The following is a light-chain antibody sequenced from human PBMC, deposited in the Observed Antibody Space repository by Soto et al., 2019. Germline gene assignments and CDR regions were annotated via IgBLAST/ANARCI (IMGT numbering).Light chain of an antibody. CDR3: SSYTSSTTLGVL. Sequence: QSVLTQPASVSGSPGQSITISCTGTGSDAGGYNYVSWYQQHPGKAPKLMIYEVSNRPSGVSNRFSGSKSGNTASLTISGLQAEDEAASYCSSYTSSTTLGVLFGGGTKVTVL. J-gene: IGLJ2*01. CDR1: GSDAGGYNY. CDR2: EVS. V-gene: IGLV2-14*01.